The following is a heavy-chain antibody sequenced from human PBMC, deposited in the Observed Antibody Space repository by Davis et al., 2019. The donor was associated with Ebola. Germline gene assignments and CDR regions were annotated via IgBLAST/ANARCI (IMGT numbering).Heavy chain of an antibody. CDR3: ARRSGTSSLRTDWLDP. J-gene: IGHJ5*02. D-gene: IGHD2-2*01. V-gene: IGHV5-51*01. CDR2: VYPADSDI. Sequence: PGGSLRLSCKGSGYSFSDYWIGWVRQMPGKGLEWMGVVYPADSDIRYSPSFHGQVTISVDKSINTAYLQWSSLRASDTAMYYCARRSGTSSLRTDWLDPWGQGTLVTVSS. CDR1: GYSFSDYW.